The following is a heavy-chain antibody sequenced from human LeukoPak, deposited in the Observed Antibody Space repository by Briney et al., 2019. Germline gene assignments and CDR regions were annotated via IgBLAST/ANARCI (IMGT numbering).Heavy chain of an antibody. CDR2: IGGSGGGA. D-gene: IGHD3-9*01. Sequence: GGSLSLSCAVSGFAFSTDAMSWVGQAPGPGLGWGSAIGGSGGGAYYAASGKGRFTISRDNSKNTLYLQMNSLRAEDTAVYYCAKDHRRAYYDILTGYYLTGGFDYWGQGTLVTVSS. CDR3: AKDHRRAYYDILTGYYLTGGFDY. J-gene: IGHJ4*02. V-gene: IGHV3-23*01. CDR1: GFAFSTDA.